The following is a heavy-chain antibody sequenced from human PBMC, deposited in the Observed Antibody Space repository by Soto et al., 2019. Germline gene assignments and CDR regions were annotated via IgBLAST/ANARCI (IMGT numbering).Heavy chain of an antibody. CDR1: GGTFSSYA. D-gene: IGHD3-22*01. V-gene: IGHV1-69*13. CDR2: IIPIFGTA. CDR3: ARAHLYYYDSSGYYNPFDY. Sequence: SVKVSCKASGGTFSSYAISWVRQAPGQGLEWMGGIIPIFGTANYAQKFQGRVTITADESTSTAYMELSSLRSEDTAVYYCARAHLYYYDSSGYYNPFDYWGQGTLVTVSS. J-gene: IGHJ4*02.